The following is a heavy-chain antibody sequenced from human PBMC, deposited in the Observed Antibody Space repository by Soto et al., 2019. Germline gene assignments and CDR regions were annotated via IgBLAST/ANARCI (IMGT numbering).Heavy chain of an antibody. Sequence: EVQLLESGGGLVQRGGSLRLSCAASGFPFSSYVMSWVRQAPGKGLEWVSGIRGFSPYTFYAESVKGRFTISRDNAKNSLYLQMNSLRAEDTAVYYCARDRGYDAHDYYYNAMDVWGQGTTVTVSS. J-gene: IGHJ6*02. CDR1: GFPFSSYV. V-gene: IGHV3-21*01. CDR2: IRGFSPYT. D-gene: IGHD3-10*01. CDR3: ARDRGYDAHDYYYNAMDV.